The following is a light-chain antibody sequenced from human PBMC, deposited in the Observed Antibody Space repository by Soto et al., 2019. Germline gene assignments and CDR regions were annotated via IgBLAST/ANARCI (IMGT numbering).Light chain of an antibody. J-gene: IGKJ1*01. CDR3: QQYGSSLWT. CDR2: GAY. Sequence: EIVMTQSPATMSVSPGGRAPLSCRASQSISDTLAWYQQKPGQAPRLLIYGAYTRAPGFPARFSGSGSGTDFPLTISRLEPEDFAVYSCQQYGSSLWTFGQGTKVDI. V-gene: IGKV3-15*01. CDR1: QSISDT.